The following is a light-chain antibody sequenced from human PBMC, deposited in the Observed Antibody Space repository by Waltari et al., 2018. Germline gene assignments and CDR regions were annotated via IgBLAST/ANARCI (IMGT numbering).Light chain of an antibody. CDR1: SSNIVAPYD. CDR2: GNN. CDR3: QSYDSRLSAYV. V-gene: IGLV1-40*01. J-gene: IGLJ3*02. Sequence: QSVLTQPPSVSGAPGQTVTISCTGGSSNIVAPYDVHWYQHLLGTAPKVVVYGNNNRPSGVPDRFSGSKAGTSASLTISGLQAEDEADYYCQSYDSRLSAYVFGGGTKLTVL.